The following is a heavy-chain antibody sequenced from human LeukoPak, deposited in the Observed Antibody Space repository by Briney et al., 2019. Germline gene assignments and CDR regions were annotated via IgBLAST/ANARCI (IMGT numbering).Heavy chain of an antibody. J-gene: IGHJ4*02. D-gene: IGHD1/OR15-1a*01. V-gene: IGHV3-23*01. CDR3: ATRSEGITGTHFDY. Sequence: GGSLRLSCAASGFSVSGNYMSWVRQAPGKGLEWVSSISASGGTTFYADSVKGRFTISRDNSKNTLYLQMNSLRAEDTAVYYCATRSEGITGTHFDYWGQGTLVTVSS. CDR2: ISASGGTT. CDR1: GFSVSGNY.